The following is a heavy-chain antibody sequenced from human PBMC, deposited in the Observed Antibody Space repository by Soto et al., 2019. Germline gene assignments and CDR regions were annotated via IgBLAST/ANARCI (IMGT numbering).Heavy chain of an antibody. CDR2: ISGSGGST. D-gene: IGHD5-18*01. V-gene: IGHV3-23*01. CDR3: AKADRRYSPYWYFDL. J-gene: IGHJ2*01. Sequence: GESLKISCAASGFTFSSYAMSWVRQAPGKGLEWVSAISGSGGSTYYADSVKGRFTISRDNSKNTLYLQMNSLRAEDTAVYYCAKADRRYSPYWYFDLWGRGTLVTVSS. CDR1: GFTFSSYA.